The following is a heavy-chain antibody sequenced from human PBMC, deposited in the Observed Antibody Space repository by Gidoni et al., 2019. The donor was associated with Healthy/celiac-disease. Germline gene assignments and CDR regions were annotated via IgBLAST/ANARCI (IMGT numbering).Heavy chain of an antibody. CDR1: GGSISSSSYY. J-gene: IGHJ6*02. V-gene: IGHV4-39*01. Sequence: QLQLQESGPGLVKPSETLSLTCTVSGGSISSSSYYWGWIRQPPGKGLEWIGSIYYSGSTYYNPSLKSRVTISVDTSKNQFSLKLSSVTAADTAVYYCARPCPPYYDFWSGSPDYGMDVWGQGTTVTVSS. CDR2: IYYSGST. CDR3: ARPCPPYYDFWSGSPDYGMDV. D-gene: IGHD3-3*01.